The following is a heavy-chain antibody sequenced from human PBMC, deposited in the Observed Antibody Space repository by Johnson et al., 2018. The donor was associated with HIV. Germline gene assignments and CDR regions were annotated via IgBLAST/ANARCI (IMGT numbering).Heavy chain of an antibody. J-gene: IGHJ3*02. D-gene: IGHD1-14*01. V-gene: IGHV3-11*04. Sequence: QVQLVESGGGLVKPGGSLRLSCAASGFSFSDHYMSWIRQAPGKGLEWVSYISSSGSTIYYADSVKGRFTVSRDNAKNSLYLQMNSLRAEDTAMYYCARGMWRPEMDAIDIWGQGTMVTVSS. CDR1: GFSFSDHY. CDR2: ISSSGSTI. CDR3: ARGMWRPEMDAIDI.